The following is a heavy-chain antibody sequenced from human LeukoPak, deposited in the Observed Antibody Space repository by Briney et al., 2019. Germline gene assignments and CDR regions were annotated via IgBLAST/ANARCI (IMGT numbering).Heavy chain of an antibody. CDR2: IYHSGST. J-gene: IGHJ6*03. Sequence: SETLSLTCAVSGYSISSGYYWGWIRQPPGKGLEWIGIIYHSGSTYYNPSLKSRVTISVDTSKNQFSLKLSSVTAADTAVYYCARDGDVTVTSHPYYYYYMDVWGKGTTVTVSS. V-gene: IGHV4-38-2*02. D-gene: IGHD4-17*01. CDR1: GYSISSGYY. CDR3: ARDGDVTVTSHPYYYYYMDV.